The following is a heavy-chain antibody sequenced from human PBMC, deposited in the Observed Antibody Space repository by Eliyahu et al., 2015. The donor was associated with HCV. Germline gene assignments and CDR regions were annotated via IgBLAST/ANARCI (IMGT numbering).Heavy chain of an antibody. CDR2: LYSGGTT. J-gene: IGHJ4*02. D-gene: IGHD3-3*01. CDR3: AQSDYSSTVLGD. V-gene: IGHV3-66*01. CDR1: GFTVSAYY. Sequence: EVQLVQSGGGLVQPGXSXRLSCAASGFTVSAYYMFWVRQAPGKGLEWVSALYSGGTTYYADSVKGRFTISRDNSKNTLYLQMDTLRGEDTALYYCAQSDYSSTVLGDWGQGTLVTVSS.